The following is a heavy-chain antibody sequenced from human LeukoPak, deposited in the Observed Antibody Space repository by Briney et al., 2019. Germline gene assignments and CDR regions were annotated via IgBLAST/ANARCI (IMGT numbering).Heavy chain of an antibody. CDR3: VRHDGRGGATMGAFDS. Sequence: SETLSLACTVSAASFISSSHHWGWIRQSPGKGLEWIGTVYYGRTTYYNPSLDGRVTISLDTSANHFSLQLNSVTAADTAVYYCVRHDGRGGATMGAFDSWGQGSLVTVSS. V-gene: IGHV4-39*01. CDR1: AASFISSSHH. CDR2: VYYGRTT. J-gene: IGHJ5*01. D-gene: IGHD5-12*01.